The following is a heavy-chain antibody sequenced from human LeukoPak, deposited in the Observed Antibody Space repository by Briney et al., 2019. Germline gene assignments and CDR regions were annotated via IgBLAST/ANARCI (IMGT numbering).Heavy chain of an antibody. D-gene: IGHD2-2*01. Sequence: GRSLRLSCAASGFIFRSYPMHWVRQAPGKGLEWVAVVSYDGSGENYADSVNGRFTISRDNSKNTLFLQMNSLRAEDTAIYYCAKRSCSSSGCYHLDYWGQGTLVTVSS. CDR2: VSYDGSGE. V-gene: IGHV3-30*07. J-gene: IGHJ4*02. CDR1: GFIFRSYP. CDR3: AKRSCSSSGCYHLDY.